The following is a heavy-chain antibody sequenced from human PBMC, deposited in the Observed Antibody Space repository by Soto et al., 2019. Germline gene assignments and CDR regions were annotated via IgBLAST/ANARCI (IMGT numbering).Heavy chain of an antibody. Sequence: PGGSLRLSCAASGFTGSGDYMNWVRQAPGKGLEWVSIIYSDGSTFYADSVKGRFTISRDNSKNTLFLQMNSLRAEDTAVYYCARSPYGSHYFDYWGQGTLVTVSS. CDR2: IYSDGST. V-gene: IGHV3-53*01. CDR1: GFTGSGDY. D-gene: IGHD3-10*01. CDR3: ARSPYGSHYFDY. J-gene: IGHJ4*02.